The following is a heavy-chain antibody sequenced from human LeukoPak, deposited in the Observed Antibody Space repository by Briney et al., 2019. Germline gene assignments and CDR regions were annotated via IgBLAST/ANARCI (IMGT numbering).Heavy chain of an antibody. CDR1: GGSFSGYY. V-gene: IGHV4-34*09. CDR2: IYYSGST. Sequence: SETLSLTCAVYGGSFSGYYWSWIRQPPGKGLEWIGYIYYSGSTYYNPSLKSRVTISVDTSKNQFSLKLSSVTAADTAVYYCARVDGAISMDVWGQGTTVTVSS. J-gene: IGHJ6*02. CDR3: ARVDGAISMDV. D-gene: IGHD1-26*01.